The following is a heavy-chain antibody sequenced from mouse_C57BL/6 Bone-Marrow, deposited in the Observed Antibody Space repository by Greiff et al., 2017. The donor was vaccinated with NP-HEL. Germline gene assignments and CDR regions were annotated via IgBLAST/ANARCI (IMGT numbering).Heavy chain of an antibody. D-gene: IGHD1-1*01. Sequence: EVKVVESGGGLVKPGGSLKLSCAASGFTFSDYGMHWVRQAPEKGLEWVAYISSGSSTIYYADTVKGRFTISRDNAKNTLFLQMTSLRSEDTAMYYCARIRDGDYAMDYWGQGTSVTVSS. V-gene: IGHV5-17*01. CDR1: GFTFSDYG. CDR3: ARIRDGDYAMDY. J-gene: IGHJ4*01. CDR2: ISSGSSTI.